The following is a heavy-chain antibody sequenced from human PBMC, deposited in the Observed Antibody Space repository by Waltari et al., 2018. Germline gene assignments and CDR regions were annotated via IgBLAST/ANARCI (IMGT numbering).Heavy chain of an antibody. CDR2: MFSGDRT. CDR1: GFSVTDNY. CDR3: ARGGTVDSSWYDH. V-gene: IGHV3-53*02. Sequence: EVQLVETGGGLIQPGGSLKLSGAASGFSVTDNYMSWFRQAPGKGLELVSVMFSGDRTYYADAVKGRFIISRDKSTNTLYLQMNSLTVEDTALYYCARGGTVDSSWYDHWGQGTLVRVSS. D-gene: IGHD4-4*01. J-gene: IGHJ5*02.